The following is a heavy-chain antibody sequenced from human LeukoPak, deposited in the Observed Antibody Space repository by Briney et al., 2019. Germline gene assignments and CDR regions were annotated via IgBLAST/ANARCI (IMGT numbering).Heavy chain of an antibody. J-gene: IGHJ4*02. D-gene: IGHD3-22*01. CDR2: IYYSGST. CDR3: ARLVGPPSSGYWAY. Sequence: SETLSLTCTVSGGSISSYYWSWIRQPPGKGLDWIGYIYYSGSTKYNPSLKSRVTISVDTSKNQISLKLSSVTAADTAVYYCARLVGPPSSGYWAYWGQGTLVTVSS. V-gene: IGHV4-59*08. CDR1: GGSISSYY.